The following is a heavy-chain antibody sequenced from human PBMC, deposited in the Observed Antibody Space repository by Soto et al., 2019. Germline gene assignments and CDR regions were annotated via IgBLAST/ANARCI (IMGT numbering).Heavy chain of an antibody. CDR2: IFYSGYN. CDR1: GDNTSSGVYY. Sequence: PSETLSLTCTVSGDNTSSGVYYWSWIRHSPGKGLEWIGYIFYSGYNYYNPSLKSRLSMSVDTSKNQFSLRLTSVTAADTAVYFCARLNPIVVVPTPMGWFDPWGQGTLVTVSS. D-gene: IGHD2-2*01. CDR3: ARLNPIVVVPTPMGWFDP. J-gene: IGHJ5*02. V-gene: IGHV4-30-4*08.